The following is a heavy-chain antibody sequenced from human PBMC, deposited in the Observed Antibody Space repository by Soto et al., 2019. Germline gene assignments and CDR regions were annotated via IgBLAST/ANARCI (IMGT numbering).Heavy chain of an antibody. CDR1: GFPFSTYA. CDR3: ARDFRPGLIVPTKSGFDP. Sequence: EVQLLESGGGLVQRGGSLRLSCEASGFPFSTYAMTWVRQVPGKGLEWVSTTSNGGNTEFAESVRGRFTVFRDNSKNTIYLQMSSLRAEDSAIYFCARDFRPGLIVPTKSGFDPWGQGTPVTVS. CDR2: TSNGGNT. V-gene: IGHV3-23*01. D-gene: IGHD2-15*01. J-gene: IGHJ5*02.